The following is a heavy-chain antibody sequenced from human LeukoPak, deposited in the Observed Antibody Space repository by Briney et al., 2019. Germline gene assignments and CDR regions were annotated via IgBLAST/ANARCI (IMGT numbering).Heavy chain of an antibody. D-gene: IGHD1/OR15-1a*01. CDR2: ISGSGGST. CDR1: GFTFSSYA. CDR3: VKSNNLGGDY. Sequence: GGSLRLSCAASGFTFSSYAMSWVRQAPGKGLEWVSSISGSGGSTYYADLVKGRFTISRDNSKSTLYLQMNSLRVEDTAVYYCVKSNNLGGDYWGQGTLVTVSS. J-gene: IGHJ4*01. V-gene: IGHV3-23*01.